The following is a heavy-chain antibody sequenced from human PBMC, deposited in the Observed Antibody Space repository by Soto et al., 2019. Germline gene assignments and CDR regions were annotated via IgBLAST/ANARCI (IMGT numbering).Heavy chain of an antibody. J-gene: IGHJ4*02. CDR3: ARRNYYDSSGYLHK. CDR2: IYYSGST. Sequence: SETLSLTCTVSGFSISSSSYYWGWIRQPPGKGLEWIGSIYYSGSTYYNPSLKSRVTISVDTSKNQFSLKLSSVTAADTAVYYCARRNYYDSSGYLHKWGQGTLVTVSS. V-gene: IGHV4-39*01. D-gene: IGHD3-22*01. CDR1: GFSISSSSYY.